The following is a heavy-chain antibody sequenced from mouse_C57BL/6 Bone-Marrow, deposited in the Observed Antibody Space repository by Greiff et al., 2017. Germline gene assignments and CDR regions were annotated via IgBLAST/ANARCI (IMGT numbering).Heavy chain of an antibody. V-gene: IGHV1-81*01. D-gene: IGHD4-1*01. CDR2: IYPRSGNT. CDR1: GYTFTSYG. J-gene: IGHJ2*01. CDR3: ARPWDACFDY. Sequence: QVQLQQSGAELARPGASVKLSCKASGYTFTSYGISWVKQRTGQGLEWIGEIYPRSGNTYYNEKFKGKATLTADKSSSTAYMELRSLTSEDSAYYFCARPWDACFDYWGQGTTRTVSS.